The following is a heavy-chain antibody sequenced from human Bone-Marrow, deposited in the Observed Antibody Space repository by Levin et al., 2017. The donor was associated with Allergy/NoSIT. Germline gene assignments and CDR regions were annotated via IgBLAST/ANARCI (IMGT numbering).Heavy chain of an antibody. V-gene: IGHV3-48*04. J-gene: IGHJ6*02. CDR2: ISGSGSTI. CDR1: GFTFSNYR. CDR3: VTVGYYYSMDV. Sequence: SGGSLRLSCAASGFTFSNYRMNWVRQAPGKGLEWVSYISGSGSTIYYADSVRGRFTISRDNARNSLSLQMDSLRAEDTAVYYCVTVGYYYSMDVWGQGATVTVSS. D-gene: IGHD1-26*01.